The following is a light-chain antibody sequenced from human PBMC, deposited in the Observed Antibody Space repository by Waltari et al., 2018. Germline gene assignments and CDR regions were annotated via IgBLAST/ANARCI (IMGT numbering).Light chain of an antibody. CDR2: DDS. CDR3: QVWDSSTHHVV. Sequence: SYVLTQPPSVSVAPGKTARISCGGNNIGSKSVHWYQQKPGQAPVLVIYDDSDRPSGSPERCSGSNSGNTATLTISRVEAGDEADYYCQVWDSSTHHVVFGGVTKLTVL. J-gene: IGLJ2*01. CDR1: NIGSKS. V-gene: IGLV3-21*04.